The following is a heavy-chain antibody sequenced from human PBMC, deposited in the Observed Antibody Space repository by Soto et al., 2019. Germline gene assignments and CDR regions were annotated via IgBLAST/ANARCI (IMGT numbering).Heavy chain of an antibody. V-gene: IGHV2-5*02. Sequence: QITLKESGPTLVKPTQTLTLTCTFSGFSLSTSGVGVGWIRQPPGKALEWLALIYWDDDKRYSPSLKSRLTITKDTSKNQVVLTMTNMDPADTATYYGAHRLYGGNSNGFDYWGQGTLVTVS. D-gene: IGHD2-21*02. CDR2: IYWDDDK. CDR3: AHRLYGGNSNGFDY. J-gene: IGHJ4*02. CDR1: GFSLSTSGVG.